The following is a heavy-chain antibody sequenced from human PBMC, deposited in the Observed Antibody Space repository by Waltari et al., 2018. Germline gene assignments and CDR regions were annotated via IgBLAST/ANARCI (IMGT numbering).Heavy chain of an antibody. V-gene: IGHV4-38-2*02. D-gene: IGHD1-26*01. J-gene: IGHJ3*02. CDR2: IYHTGTT. Sequence: QVQLPESGPGLVTPSATLALTCPVSGYSISNGYYWSWIRQPPGKGLEWIGGIYHTGTTYYNASLKSRVTISVDTSKNQFSLNLSFVTAADTALYFCARGGSGSYMGSFDIWGQGPMVTVSS. CDR1: GYSISNGYY. CDR3: ARGGSGSYMGSFDI.